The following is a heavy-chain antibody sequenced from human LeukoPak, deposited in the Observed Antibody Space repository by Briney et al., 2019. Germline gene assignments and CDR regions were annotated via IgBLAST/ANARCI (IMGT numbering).Heavy chain of an antibody. D-gene: IGHD4-23*01. CDR3: ARGGRHDYDGRPPDY. V-gene: IGHV3-74*01. CDR2: IGGDGSNT. J-gene: IGHJ4*02. CDR1: GFTFRTYW. Sequence: GGSLRLSCGASGFTFRTYWMHWVRQAPGKGLVWVSRIGGDGSNTNFADSVRGRFAISRDNAKNTLYLQMNSLRAEDTAVYYCARGGRHDYDGRPPDYWGQGTLATVSS.